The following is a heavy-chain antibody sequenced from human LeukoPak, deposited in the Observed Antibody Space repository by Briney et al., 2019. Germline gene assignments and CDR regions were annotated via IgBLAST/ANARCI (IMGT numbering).Heavy chain of an antibody. CDR1: GFTFSSYS. CDR3: ARDPEGGYFDY. CDR2: ISSSSSTI. V-gene: IGHV3-48*04. D-gene: IGHD1-26*01. Sequence: GGSLRLSCAASGFTFSSYSMNWVRQAPGKGLEWVSYISSSSSTIYYADSVKGRFTISRDNAKNSLYLQMNSLRAEDTAVYYCARDPEGGYFDYWGQGTLVTVSS. J-gene: IGHJ4*02.